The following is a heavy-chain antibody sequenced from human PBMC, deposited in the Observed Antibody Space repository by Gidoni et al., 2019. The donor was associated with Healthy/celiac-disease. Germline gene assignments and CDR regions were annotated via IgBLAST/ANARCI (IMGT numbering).Heavy chain of an antibody. CDR1: GGSFSGYH. CDR3: AREAVLRYFDWLPLTPYYYGMDV. V-gene: IGHV4-34*01. Sequence: QVQLQQWGAGLLKPSETLSLTCAVYGGSFSGYHWSWIRQPPGKGLEWIGEINHSGSTNYNPSLKSRVTISVDTSKNQFSLKLSSVTAADTAVYYCAREAVLRYFDWLPLTPYYYGMDVWGQGTTVTVSS. CDR2: INHSGST. D-gene: IGHD3-9*01. J-gene: IGHJ6*02.